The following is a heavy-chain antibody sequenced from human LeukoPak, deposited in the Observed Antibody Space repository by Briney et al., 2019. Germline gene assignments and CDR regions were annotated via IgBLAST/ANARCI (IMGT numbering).Heavy chain of an antibody. Sequence: GGSVRLSCAASGFTFSNYGMHWVRQAPGKGLEWVAVIWYDGSKEYYADSVKGRFTISRDNSKNTLDLQMNSLRAEDTAVYYCTRDIRSHYFDCWGQGTLVTVSS. J-gene: IGHJ4*02. CDR1: GFTFSNYG. V-gene: IGHV3-33*01. CDR2: IWYDGSKE. CDR3: TRDIRSHYFDC.